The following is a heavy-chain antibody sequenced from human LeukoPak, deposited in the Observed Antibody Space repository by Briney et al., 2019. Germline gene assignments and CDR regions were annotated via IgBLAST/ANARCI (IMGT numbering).Heavy chain of an antibody. D-gene: IGHD6-13*01. V-gene: IGHV3-7*03. CDR1: GFTFSSYW. CDR3: ARRQAAAGTNAFDI. J-gene: IGHJ3*02. CDR2: IKQDGSEK. Sequence: PGGSLRLSCAASGFTFSSYWMSWVRQAPGKGLEWAANIKQDGSEKYYVDSVKGRFTISRDNAKNSLYLQMNSLRAEDMALYYCARRQAAAGTNAFDIWGQGTMVTVSS.